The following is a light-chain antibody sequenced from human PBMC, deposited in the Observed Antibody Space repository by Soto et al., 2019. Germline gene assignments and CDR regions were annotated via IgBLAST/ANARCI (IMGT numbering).Light chain of an antibody. Sequence: QSALTQPASVSESPGQSITISCTGTSSDVGSYNLVSWYQQHPGKAPKLMIYEVSKRPSGVSNRFSGSKSGNTASLTISGLQAEDEADYYCCSYAGSSTVFGTGTKVTVL. CDR2: EVS. CDR1: SSDVGSYNL. V-gene: IGLV2-23*02. CDR3: CSYAGSSTV. J-gene: IGLJ1*01.